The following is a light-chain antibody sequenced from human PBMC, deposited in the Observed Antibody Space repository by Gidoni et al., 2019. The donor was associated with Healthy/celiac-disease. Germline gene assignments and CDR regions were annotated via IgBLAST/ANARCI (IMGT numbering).Light chain of an antibody. Sequence: EIVLTQSPATLSLSPGERATLSCRASQSVSSYLAWYQQKPGQAPRLLIYDASNRATGIPARFSGSGSGTDFTLTISSLDPEDFAVYYCQQRSNWLPTXXXQGTRLEIK. J-gene: IGKJ5*01. CDR3: QQRSNWLPTX. V-gene: IGKV3-11*01. CDR2: DAS. CDR1: QSVSSY.